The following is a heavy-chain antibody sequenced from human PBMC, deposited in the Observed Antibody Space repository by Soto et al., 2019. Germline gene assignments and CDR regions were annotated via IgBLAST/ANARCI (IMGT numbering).Heavy chain of an antibody. D-gene: IGHD3-22*01. J-gene: IGHJ3*02. CDR3: ARSADYYDSHAAFDI. Sequence: GGSLRLSCAASGFTFSSYAMSWVRQAPGKGLEWVSVIYSGGSTYYADSVKGRFTISRDNSKNTLYLQMNSLRAEDTAVYYCARSADYYDSHAAFDIWGQGTMVTVSS. CDR2: IYSGGST. V-gene: IGHV3-66*01. CDR1: GFTFSSYA.